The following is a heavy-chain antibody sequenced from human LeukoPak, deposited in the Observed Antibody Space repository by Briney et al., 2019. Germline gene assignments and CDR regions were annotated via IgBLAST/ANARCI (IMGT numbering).Heavy chain of an antibody. CDR2: INPSGGST. CDR3: ASATPYSSSWYGFDY. Sequence: ASVKVSCRASGYTFTSYYMHWVRQAPGQGLEWMGIINPSGGSTSYAQKFQGRVTMTRDTSTSTVYMELSSLRSEDTAVYYCASATPYSSSWYGFDYWGQGTLVTVSS. V-gene: IGHV1-46*01. D-gene: IGHD6-13*01. J-gene: IGHJ4*02. CDR1: GYTFTSYY.